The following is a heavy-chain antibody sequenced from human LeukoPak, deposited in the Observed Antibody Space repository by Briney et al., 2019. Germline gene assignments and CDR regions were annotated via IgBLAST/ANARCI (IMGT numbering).Heavy chain of an antibody. V-gene: IGHV4-30-2*01. D-gene: IGHD4-23*01. CDR2: IYHSGST. CDR1: GGSISSGGYS. CDR3: ARSAGAVTYFDY. Sequence: SQTVSLTCAVSGGSISSGGYSWSRIRQPPGKGLEWIGYIYHSGSTYYNPSLKSRVTISVDRSKNQFSLKLSSVTAADTAVYYCARSAGAVTYFDYWGQGTLVSVSS. J-gene: IGHJ4*02.